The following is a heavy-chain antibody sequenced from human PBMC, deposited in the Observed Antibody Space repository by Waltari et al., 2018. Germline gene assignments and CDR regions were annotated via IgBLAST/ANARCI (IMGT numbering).Heavy chain of an antibody. CDR2: IKPDGSEK. Sequence: EVQMVESGGGLVQPGGSLRLSCAASGFTFINSWMDWVRQAPGKGLEWIANIKPDGSEKNYVDSVKGRFTISRDNTKNSLYLQMNSLRAEDTAVYYCSKSLDVWGPGTSVTVSS. CDR1: GFTFINSW. V-gene: IGHV3-7*01. CDR3: SKSLDV. J-gene: IGHJ6*02.